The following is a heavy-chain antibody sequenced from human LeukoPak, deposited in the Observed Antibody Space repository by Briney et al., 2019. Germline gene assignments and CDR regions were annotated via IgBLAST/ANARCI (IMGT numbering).Heavy chain of an antibody. CDR1: GGSISSGGYY. V-gene: IGHV4-30-2*01. Sequence: SQTLSLTCTVSGGSISSGGYYWSWLRQPPGKGLEWIGYIYHSGSTYYNPSLKSRVTISVDRSKNQFSLKLSSVTAADTAVYYCARDPSWYEERAFDYWGQGTLVTVSS. J-gene: IGHJ4*02. CDR3: ARDPSWYEERAFDY. D-gene: IGHD6-13*01. CDR2: IYHSGST.